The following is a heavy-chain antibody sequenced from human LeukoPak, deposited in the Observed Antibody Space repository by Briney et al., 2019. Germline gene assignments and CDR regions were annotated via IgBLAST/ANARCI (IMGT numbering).Heavy chain of an antibody. Sequence: GGSLRLSCAASGFTFSSYGMHWVRRAPGKGLEWVAVIWYDGSNKYYVDSVKGRFTISRDNSKNTLYLQMTSLRAEDTALYYCASSRSSTWYGLEYWGQGTLVTVSS. J-gene: IGHJ4*02. CDR2: IWYDGSNK. D-gene: IGHD6-13*01. CDR1: GFTFSSYG. CDR3: ASSRSSTWYGLEY. V-gene: IGHV3-33*01.